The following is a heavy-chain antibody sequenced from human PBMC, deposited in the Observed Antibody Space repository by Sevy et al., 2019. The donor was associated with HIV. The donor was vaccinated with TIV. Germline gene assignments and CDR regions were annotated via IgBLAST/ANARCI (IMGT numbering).Heavy chain of an antibody. Sequence: ASVKVSCEAAGYSFDSYDINWVRQATGQGREWMGWMSPKTGATGFAQKFKGRGTMTRNTSISTAYMELSSLTNEDTAVYYCASGGNGDFWSYEYYYYGMDVWGQGTTVTVSS. CDR3: ASGGNGDFWSYEYYYYGMDV. V-gene: IGHV1-8*01. CDR2: MSPKTGAT. CDR1: GYSFDSYD. J-gene: IGHJ6*02. D-gene: IGHD3-3*01.